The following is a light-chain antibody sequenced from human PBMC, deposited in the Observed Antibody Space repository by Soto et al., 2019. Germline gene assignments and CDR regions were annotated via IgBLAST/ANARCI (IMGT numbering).Light chain of an antibody. CDR1: SRDIGNYNY. Sequence: QSARTRPASVSGSPGRSITISCTGTSRDIGNYNYVSWYQHHPGKAPKLMIYEVTSRPSGVSDRFSGSKSGMTASLTISGLQPEDEADYFCASYRSANTLVVFGTGTKVTVL. CDR2: EVT. V-gene: IGLV2-14*01. CDR3: ASYRSANTLVV. J-gene: IGLJ1*01.